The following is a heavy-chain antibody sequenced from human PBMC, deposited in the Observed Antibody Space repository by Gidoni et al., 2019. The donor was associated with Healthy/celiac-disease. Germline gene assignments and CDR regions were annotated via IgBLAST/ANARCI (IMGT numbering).Heavy chain of an antibody. CDR3: AKDGGRSSTTHFDY. CDR2: ISGNGAGT. CDR1: GFTFSSYV. J-gene: IGHJ4*02. Sequence: EVQLLESGGGLVQPGGSLRLSCAASGFTFSSYVMSWVRQAPGKGPEWVSVISGNGAGTYYADSVKGRFTISRDNSKNTLYLQMNSLRAEDTAVYYCAKDGGRSSTTHFDYWGQGTLVTVSS. D-gene: IGHD2-2*01. V-gene: IGHV3-23*01.